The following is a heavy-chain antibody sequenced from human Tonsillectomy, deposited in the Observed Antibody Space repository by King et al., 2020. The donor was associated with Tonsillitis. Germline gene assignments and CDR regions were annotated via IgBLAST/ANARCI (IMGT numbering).Heavy chain of an antibody. CDR1: GGSISTYY. J-gene: IGHJ5*02. CDR3: AREVVGPATNWLDP. Sequence: QLQESGPGLVKPSETLSLTCTVSGGSISTYYWNWIRQPPGKGLEWMGYIYYTGKTNYNPSLKGRVTLLLDMSKNQFSLNLSSVTAADTAVYYCAREVVGPATNWLDPWGQGTLVTVSS. CDR2: IYYTGKT. D-gene: IGHD2-15*01. V-gene: IGHV4-59*01.